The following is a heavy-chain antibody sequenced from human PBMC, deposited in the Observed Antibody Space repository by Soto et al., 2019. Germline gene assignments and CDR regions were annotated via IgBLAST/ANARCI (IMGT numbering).Heavy chain of an antibody. CDR1: GGSFSGYY. V-gene: IGHV4-34*01. J-gene: IGHJ3*02. Sequence: QVQLQQWGAGLLKPSETLSLTCAVYGGSFSGYYWSWIRQPPGKGLEWIGEINHSGSTTYNPSLKSRVTISVDTSKNQFSLKLSSVTAADTAXXYXXXXXXXDAFDIWGQGTMVTVSS. CDR2: INHSGST. CDR3: XXXXXXDAFDI.